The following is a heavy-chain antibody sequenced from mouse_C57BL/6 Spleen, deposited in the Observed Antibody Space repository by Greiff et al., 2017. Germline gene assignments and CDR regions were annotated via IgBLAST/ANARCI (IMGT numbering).Heavy chain of an antibody. Sequence: QVQLQQSGADLARPGASVKMSCKASGYTFTSYTMHWVKQRPGQGLEWIGYINPSSGYTKYNQKFKDKATLTADKSSCTAYMQLRSLTSEDYAVDYCARWGTTRAMDYWGQGTSVTVSS. D-gene: IGHD1-1*01. CDR1: GYTFTSYT. CDR2: INPSSGYT. V-gene: IGHV1-4*01. J-gene: IGHJ4*01. CDR3: ARWGTTRAMDY.